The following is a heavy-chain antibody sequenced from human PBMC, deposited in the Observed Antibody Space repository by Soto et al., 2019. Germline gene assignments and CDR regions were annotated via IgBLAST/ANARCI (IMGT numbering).Heavy chain of an antibody. CDR2: IGTAGDT. CDR1: GFTFSIYD. V-gene: IGHV3-13*01. CDR3: ARAADSRDAFDI. D-gene: IGHD3-22*01. J-gene: IGHJ3*02. Sequence: GGSLRLSCAASGFTFSIYDMHWVRQATGKGLEWVSAIGTAGDTYYPGSVKGRFTISRENAKNSLYLQMNSLRAEDTAVYYCARAADSRDAFDIWGQGTMVTVSS.